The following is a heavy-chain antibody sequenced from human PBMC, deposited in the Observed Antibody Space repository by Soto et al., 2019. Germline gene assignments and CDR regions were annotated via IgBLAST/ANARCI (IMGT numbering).Heavy chain of an antibody. J-gene: IGHJ4*02. CDR3: ARDGPSSLTSYFDY. CDR1: EVIFSNSA. V-gene: IGHV3-30*04. D-gene: IGHD2-2*01. CDR2: VSFDGSLK. Sequence: GGSLRLSCVASEVIFSNSAMHWVRQAPGKGLEWVAVVSFDGSLKYYADSVEGRFTISRDSSKNTLYLQMNSLRPEDTAVYYCARDGPSSLTSYFDYWGQGTLVTVSS.